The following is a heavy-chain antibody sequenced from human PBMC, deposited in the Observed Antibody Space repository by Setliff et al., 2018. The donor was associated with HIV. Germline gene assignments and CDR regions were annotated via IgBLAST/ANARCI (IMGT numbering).Heavy chain of an antibody. CDR1: DGAISSWY. CDR3: ARRYGTAFDI. D-gene: IGHD2-8*01. V-gene: IGHV4-4*09. CDR2: IFSGGST. Sequence: SETLSLTCTVSDGAISSWYWNWIRQPPGKGLEWIGNIFSGGSTQYNPSLESRVTIPVDTSKNQFSLKLTSLTAADTAVYYCARRYGTAFDIGGQGTMVTVS. J-gene: IGHJ3*02.